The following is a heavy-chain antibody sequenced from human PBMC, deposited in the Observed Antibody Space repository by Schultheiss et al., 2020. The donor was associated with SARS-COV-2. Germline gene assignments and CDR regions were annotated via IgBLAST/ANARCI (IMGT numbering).Heavy chain of an antibody. D-gene: IGHD4-11*01. V-gene: IGHV3-48*03. CDR1: GFTFSSYE. CDR2: ISSSGSTI. J-gene: IGHJ6*02. Sequence: GESLKISCAASGFTFSSYEMNWVRQAPGKGLEWVSYISSSGSTIYYTDSVKGRFTISRDNAKNSLYLQMNSLRAEDTAVYYCARDWGYSNYGHCYDGMDVWGGGATVT. CDR3: ARDWGYSNYGHCYDGMDV.